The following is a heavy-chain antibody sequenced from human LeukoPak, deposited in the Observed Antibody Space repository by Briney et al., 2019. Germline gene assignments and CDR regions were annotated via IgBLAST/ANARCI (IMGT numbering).Heavy chain of an antibody. D-gene: IGHD5-12*01. CDR2: IYYTGRT. Sequence: PSETLSLTCSVSGGSINSDYWSWLRRPPGKGPEWIGYIYYTGRTTYSPSLESRVTISVDTSKKQFSLRLRSVTAADTAVYYCARHKYSGYDHLTWGQGTLVTVSS. V-gene: IGHV4-59*08. J-gene: IGHJ4*02. CDR3: ARHKYSGYDHLT. CDR1: GGSINSDY.